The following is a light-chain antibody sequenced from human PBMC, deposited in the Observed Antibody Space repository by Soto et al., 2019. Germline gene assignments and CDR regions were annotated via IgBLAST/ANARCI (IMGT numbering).Light chain of an antibody. CDR2: GAS. J-gene: IGKJ1*01. CDR1: QCVSGN. V-gene: IGKV3-15*01. CDR3: QQYNIWPPWT. Sequence: EVVMTQSPATLSVSPGERATLSCRASQCVSGNLAWYQQKPGQAPRLLIYGASTRATGIPARFSGSGSGTEFTLTISSLQSEDFAVYYCQQYNIWPPWTFGQGTKVEVK.